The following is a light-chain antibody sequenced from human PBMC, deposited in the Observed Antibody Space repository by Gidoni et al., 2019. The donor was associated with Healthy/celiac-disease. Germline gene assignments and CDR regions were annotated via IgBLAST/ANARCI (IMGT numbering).Light chain of an antibody. CDR3: QQYYSYPCT. CDR1: QGISSY. V-gene: IGKV1-8*01. Sequence: AIRMTQSPSSFSASTGDRVTITCRASQGISSYLAWYQQKPGKAPKLLIYAASTLQSGVPSRFSGRGSGTEFTLTISCLQSEDFATYYCQQYYSYPCTFGQGTKLEIK. CDR2: AAS. J-gene: IGKJ2*02.